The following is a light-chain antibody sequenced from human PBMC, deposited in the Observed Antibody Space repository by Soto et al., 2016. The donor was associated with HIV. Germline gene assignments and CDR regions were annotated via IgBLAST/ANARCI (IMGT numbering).Light chain of an antibody. Sequence: SYVLTQPSPVSVAPGKAATITCGGRILEVKIYTGISRSQARPLCWSSMMTAPAPQGSLTRFSGSHSGDTATLTISRVEVGDEADYYCQVWDSRSDGLFGGGTRLTVL. V-gene: IGLV3-21*03. CDR2: MTA. J-gene: IGLJ2*01. CDR3: QVWDSRSDGL. CDR1: ILEVK.